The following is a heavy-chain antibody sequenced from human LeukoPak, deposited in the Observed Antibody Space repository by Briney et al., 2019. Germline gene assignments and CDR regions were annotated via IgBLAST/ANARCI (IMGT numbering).Heavy chain of an antibody. D-gene: IGHD5-12*01. CDR1: GGSFSGYY. CDR2: IYTSGST. Sequence: SETLSLTCAVYGGSFSGYYWSWIRQPAGKGLEWIGRIYTSGSTKYNPSLKSRVTMSVDTSKNQFSLKLSSVTAADTAVYYCARDGNSGYTFDYWGQGTLVTVSS. J-gene: IGHJ4*02. CDR3: ARDGNSGYTFDY. V-gene: IGHV4-4*07.